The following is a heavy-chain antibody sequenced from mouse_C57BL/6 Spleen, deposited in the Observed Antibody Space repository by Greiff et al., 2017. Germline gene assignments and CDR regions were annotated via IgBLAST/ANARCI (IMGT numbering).Heavy chain of an antibody. CDR1: GFTFSSYA. Sequence: EVQLVESGGGLVKPGGSLKLSCAASGFTFSSYAMSWVRQTPEKRLEWVATISDGGSYTYYPDNVKGRFTISRDNAKNNLYLQRSHLKSEDTAMYYCARDDVTGFDYWGQGTTLTVSS. V-gene: IGHV5-4*01. CDR3: ARDDVTGFDY. CDR2: ISDGGSYT. J-gene: IGHJ2*01. D-gene: IGHD4-1*01.